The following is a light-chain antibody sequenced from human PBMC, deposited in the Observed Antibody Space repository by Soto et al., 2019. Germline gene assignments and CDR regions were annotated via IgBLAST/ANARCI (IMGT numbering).Light chain of an antibody. Sequence: EIVLTQSPGTLSLSPGERVTLSCRASQSVSSSFLAWYQQKSGQAPRLLIYGASSRANGIPDRFSGSGSGTDFTLTISRLEPEDFAVYYCQQYGSSPLTFGPGTKVDIK. CDR3: QQYGSSPLT. CDR1: QSVSSSF. V-gene: IGKV3-20*01. J-gene: IGKJ3*01. CDR2: GAS.